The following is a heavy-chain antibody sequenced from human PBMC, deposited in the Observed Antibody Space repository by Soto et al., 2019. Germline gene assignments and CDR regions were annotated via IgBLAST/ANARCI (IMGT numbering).Heavy chain of an antibody. D-gene: IGHD3-10*01. CDR3: ARMVRGSNIDYYHYMDV. CDR2: ISASNGDT. J-gene: IGHJ6*03. Sequence: QVQLVQSGAVMKKPGASVKVSCKASGYTFTSHGLSWVRQAPGQGLEWMGWISASNGDTNYAQKYQGRVTVTTDTSTSTGYMELRSLRSEDTAVYYCARMVRGSNIDYYHYMDVWGVGTTVTVSS. CDR1: GYTFTSHG. V-gene: IGHV1-18*01.